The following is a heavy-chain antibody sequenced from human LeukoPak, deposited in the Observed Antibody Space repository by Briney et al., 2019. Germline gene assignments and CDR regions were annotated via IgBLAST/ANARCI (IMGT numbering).Heavy chain of an antibody. CDR2: INHSGST. CDR3: ARARDYYGSGSYHGMDV. Sequence: SETLSLTCAVYGGSFSGYYWSWIRQPPGKGLEWIGEINHSGSTNYNPSLKSRVTISVDTSKNQFSLKLSSVTAADTAVYYCARARDYYGSGSYHGMDVWGQGTTVTVSS. J-gene: IGHJ6*02. D-gene: IGHD3-10*01. V-gene: IGHV4-34*01. CDR1: GGSFSGYY.